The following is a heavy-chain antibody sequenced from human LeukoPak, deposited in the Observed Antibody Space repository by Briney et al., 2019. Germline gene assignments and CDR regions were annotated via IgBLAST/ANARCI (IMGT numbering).Heavy chain of an antibody. CDR2: ISSASSYI. J-gene: IGHJ4*02. Sequence: PGGSLRLSCAASGFTFSRYTMNWVRQVPGKGLEWVSSISSASSYIYYADSVKGRFTISRDNAKNSLYLRMNSLRAEDTAVYYCARDNWIEAHYFDYWGQGTLVTVSS. CDR3: ARDNWIEAHYFDY. V-gene: IGHV3-21*01. D-gene: IGHD1-20*01. CDR1: GFTFSRYT.